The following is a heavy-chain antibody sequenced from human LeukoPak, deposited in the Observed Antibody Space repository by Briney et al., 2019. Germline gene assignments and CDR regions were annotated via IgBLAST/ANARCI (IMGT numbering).Heavy chain of an antibody. Sequence: GGSLRLSCAASGFTFSSYAMHWVRQPPGKGLEWVSNIGTSSTTIYYADSVKGRFTISRDNAKNSLYLQMNSLRADDTAVYYCARFAAGGSYYYYMDVWGKGTTVTVSS. V-gene: IGHV3-48*01. CDR3: ARFAAGGSYYYYMDV. CDR1: GFTFSSYA. J-gene: IGHJ6*03. D-gene: IGHD6-25*01. CDR2: IGTSSTTI.